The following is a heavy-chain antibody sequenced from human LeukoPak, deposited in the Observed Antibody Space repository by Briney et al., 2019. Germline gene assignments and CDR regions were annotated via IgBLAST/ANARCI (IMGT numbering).Heavy chain of an antibody. V-gene: IGHV3-21*01. D-gene: IGHD2-15*01. J-gene: IGHJ4*02. CDR1: GFTFSSYS. Sequence: GGSLRLSCAASGFTFSSYSMNWVRQAPGKGLEWVSSISSSSSYIYYADSVKGRSTISRDNAKNSLYLQMNSLRAEDTAVYYCARDPNIDCSGGSCYSGSAGFDYWGQGTLVTVSS. CDR2: ISSSSSYI. CDR3: ARDPNIDCSGGSCYSGSAGFDY.